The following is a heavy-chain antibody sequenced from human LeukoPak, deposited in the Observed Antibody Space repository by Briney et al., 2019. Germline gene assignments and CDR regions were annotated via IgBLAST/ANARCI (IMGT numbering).Heavy chain of an antibody. CDR2: ISYSGST. CDR3: ARDQNSGFGH. CDR1: GGSISSRGYY. Sequence: SETLSLTCTVSGGSISSRGYYWSWIRQHPGTSLEWIGYISYSGSTYYNPSLKSRVTISGDTSKNQFSLRLTSGSAADTAVYYCARDQNSGFGHWGQGTLVTVSS. J-gene: IGHJ4*02. D-gene: IGHD4-23*01. V-gene: IGHV4-31*03.